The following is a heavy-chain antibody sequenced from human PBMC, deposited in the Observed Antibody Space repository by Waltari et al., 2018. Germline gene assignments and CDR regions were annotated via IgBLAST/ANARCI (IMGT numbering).Heavy chain of an antibody. V-gene: IGHV3-23*01. J-gene: IGHJ5*01. D-gene: IGHD6-19*01. Sequence: EAQLLESGGDFVHPGGSLRLSCVGSGFPFSTSALSWGRRGPGKGLEWVSGISGSGETTYYTEAVKGRFTISRDNSKNMLYLQMSSLRGDDTAVYYCAKEGGRWLVANWVDFWGQGTLVTVSS. CDR3: AKEGGRWLVANWVDF. CDR2: ISGSGETT. CDR1: GFPFSTSA.